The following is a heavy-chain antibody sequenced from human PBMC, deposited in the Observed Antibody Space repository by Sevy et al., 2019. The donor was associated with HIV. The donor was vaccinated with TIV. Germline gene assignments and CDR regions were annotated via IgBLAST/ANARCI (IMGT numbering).Heavy chain of an antibody. CDR2: ISTSTSTTTI. CDR3: ARAAGWFDA. V-gene: IGHV3-11*01. J-gene: IGHJ5*02. CDR1: GFTFNDYN. Sequence: GGSLRLSCAASGFTFNDYNLSWIRQAPGKGLEWVSYISTSTSTTTIYYAESVKGRFTISRDNAKNSIYLQMNRLRVDDTAVYYCARAAGWFDAWGQGTLVTVSS.